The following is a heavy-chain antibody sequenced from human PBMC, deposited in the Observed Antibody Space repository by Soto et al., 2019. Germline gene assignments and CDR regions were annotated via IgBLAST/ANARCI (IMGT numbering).Heavy chain of an antibody. D-gene: IGHD3-10*01. CDR2: ISGSGGST. CDR3: AKSYYGSGSFDY. V-gene: IGHV3-23*01. J-gene: IGHJ4*02. Sequence: PGGSLRLSCAASGFTFSSYAMSWVRQAPGKGLEWVSAISGSGGSTYYADSVKGRFAISRDNSKNTLYLQMNSLRAEDTAVYYCAKSYYGSGSFDYWGQGTLVTVSS. CDR1: GFTFSSYA.